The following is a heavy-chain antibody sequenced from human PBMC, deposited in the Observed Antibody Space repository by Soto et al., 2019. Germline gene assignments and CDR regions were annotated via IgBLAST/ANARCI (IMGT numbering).Heavy chain of an antibody. CDR2: TYYRSKWYN. CDR1: GDSVSSNSAA. J-gene: IGHJ3*02. V-gene: IGHV6-1*01. Sequence: SQTLSLTFAISGDSVSSNSAAWNWIRQSPSRGLEWLGRTYYRSKWYNDYAVSVKSRITINSDTSKNQFSLQLSSVTPEDTAVYYCARDGVVFGAFDIWGQGTMVTVSS. CDR3: ARDGVVFGAFDI. D-gene: IGHD3-3*01.